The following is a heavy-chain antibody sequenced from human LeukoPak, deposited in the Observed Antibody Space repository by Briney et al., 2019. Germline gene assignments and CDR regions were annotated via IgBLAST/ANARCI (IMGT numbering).Heavy chain of an antibody. V-gene: IGHV5-51*01. J-gene: IGHJ4*02. CDR2: IYPGDSDI. CDR3: ARGLYCSGDSCRFDY. Sequence: GESLKISCEGSGYSFTSSWIGWVRQMPGKGLEWMGIIYPGDSDIRYSPSFQGQVTISADKSITTAYLQWSSLKASDTAIYYCARGLYCSGDSCRFDYWGQGTLVTVSS. D-gene: IGHD2-15*01. CDR1: GYSFTSSW.